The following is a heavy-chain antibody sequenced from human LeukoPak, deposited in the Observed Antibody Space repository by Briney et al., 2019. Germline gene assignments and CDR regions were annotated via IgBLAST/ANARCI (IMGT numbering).Heavy chain of an antibody. CDR3: AREVIPAAIDS. D-gene: IGHD2-2*01. CDR2: IYYSGST. J-gene: IGHJ4*02. V-gene: IGHV4-31*03. Sequence: SETLSLTCTVSGGSISSGGYYWSWLRQHPGKGLEWIGYIYYSGSTYYNPSLKSRVTISVDTSKNQFSLKLSSVTAADTAVYYCAREVIPAAIDSWGQGTLVTVSS. CDR1: GGSISSGGYY.